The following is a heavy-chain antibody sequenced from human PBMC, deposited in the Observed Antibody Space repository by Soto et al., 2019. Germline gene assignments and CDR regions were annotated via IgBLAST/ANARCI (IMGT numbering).Heavy chain of an antibody. Sequence: LRLSCAASGFTFSSYAMSWVRQAPGKGLEWVSAISGSGGSTYYADSVKGRFTISRDNSKNTLYLQMNSLRAEDTAVYYCSKRLGTTVTTIDYWGQGTLVTVSS. CDR3: SKRLGTTVTTIDY. V-gene: IGHV3-23*01. J-gene: IGHJ4*02. CDR2: ISGSGGST. D-gene: IGHD4-17*01. CDR1: GFTFSSYA.